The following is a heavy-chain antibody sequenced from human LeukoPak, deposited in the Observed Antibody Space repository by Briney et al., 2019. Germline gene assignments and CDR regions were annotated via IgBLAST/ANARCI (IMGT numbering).Heavy chain of an antibody. J-gene: IGHJ4*02. D-gene: IGHD1-20*01. CDR3: ARIGSDNWNDRGSDY. CDR1: GFTFSSYS. V-gene: IGHV3-48*01. Sequence: GGSLRLSCAASGFTFSSYSMNWVRQAPGKGLEWVSYISSSSSTIYYADSVKGRFTISRDNAKNSLYLQMNSLRTEDTAVYYCARIGSDNWNDRGSDYWGQGTLVTVSS. CDR2: ISSSSSTI.